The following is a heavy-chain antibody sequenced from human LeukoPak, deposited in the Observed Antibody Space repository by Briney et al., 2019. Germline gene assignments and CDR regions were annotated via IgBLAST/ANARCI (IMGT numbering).Heavy chain of an antibody. J-gene: IGHJ6*03. Sequence: PGGSLRLSCAASGFTFSSYSMNWVRQAPGKGLEWVSYISSSSSTIYYADSVKGRFTISRDNAKNSLYLQMNSLRAEDTAVYYCARDFSDYSNPSYYYYYMDVWGKGTTVTVSS. CDR2: ISSSSSTI. V-gene: IGHV3-48*01. D-gene: IGHD4-11*01. CDR1: GFTFSSYS. CDR3: ARDFSDYSNPSYYYYYMDV.